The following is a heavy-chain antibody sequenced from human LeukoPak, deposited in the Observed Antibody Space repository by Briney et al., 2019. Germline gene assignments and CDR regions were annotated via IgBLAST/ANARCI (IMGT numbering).Heavy chain of an antibody. D-gene: IGHD2-21*02. CDR1: GYSFSSWW. CDR2: IYPGDSDT. V-gene: IGHV5-51*01. CDR3: ARRCSGNCYSSDY. Sequence: GESLKISCKGSGYSFSSWWIGWVRQMPGKGPEWMGVIYPGDSDTRYSPSFQGQVTISADKSISTAYLQWSSLKASDSAMYYCARRCSGNCYSSDYWGQGSLVTVSS. J-gene: IGHJ4*02.